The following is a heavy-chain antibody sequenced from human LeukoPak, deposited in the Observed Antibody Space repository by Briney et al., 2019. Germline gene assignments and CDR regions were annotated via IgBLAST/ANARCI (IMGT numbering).Heavy chain of an antibody. CDR2: IIGSGGST. CDR1: GFTFSSYA. D-gene: IGHD1-26*01. V-gene: IGHV3-23*01. Sequence: GGSLRLSCAASGFTFSSYAMSWVRQAPGKGLEWVSAIIGSGGSTYYADSVKGRFTISRDNSKNTLYLQMNSLRAEDTAVYYCARGQRSVGATTNFDYWGQGTLVTVSS. J-gene: IGHJ4*02. CDR3: ARGQRSVGATTNFDY.